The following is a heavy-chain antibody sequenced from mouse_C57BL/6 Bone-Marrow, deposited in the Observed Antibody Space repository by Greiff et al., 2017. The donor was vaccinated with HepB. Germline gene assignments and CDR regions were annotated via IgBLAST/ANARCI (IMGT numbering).Heavy chain of an antibody. CDR3: ARKGGIYYYGSSGFAY. Sequence: EVQLQQSGPVLVKPGASVKMSCKASGYTFTDYYMNWVKQSHGKSLEWIGVINPYNGGTSYNQKFKGKATLTVDKSSSTAYMERNSLTSEDSAVYYCARKGGIYYYGSSGFAYWGQGTLVTVSA. V-gene: IGHV1-19*01. D-gene: IGHD1-1*01. CDR2: INPYNGGT. J-gene: IGHJ3*01. CDR1: GYTFTDYY.